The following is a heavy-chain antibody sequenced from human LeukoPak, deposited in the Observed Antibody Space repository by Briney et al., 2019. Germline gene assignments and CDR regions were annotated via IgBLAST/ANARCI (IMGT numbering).Heavy chain of an antibody. J-gene: IGHJ4*02. D-gene: IGHD3-3*01. CDR1: GGSISSSSYY. CDR3: ASDPFWSGIDY. Sequence: SETLSLTCTVSGGSISSSSYYWGWIRQPPGKGLEWIGSIYYSGSTYYNPSLKSRVTISVDTSKNQFSLKLSSVTAADTAVYYCASDPFWSGIDYWGQGTLVTVSS. CDR2: IYYSGST. V-gene: IGHV4-39*07.